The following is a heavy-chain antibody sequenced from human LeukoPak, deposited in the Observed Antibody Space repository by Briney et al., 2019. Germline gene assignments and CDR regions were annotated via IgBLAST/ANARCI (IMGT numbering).Heavy chain of an antibody. Sequence: PSETLSLTCTVSGGSISSYYWSWIRQPPGKGLEYIGYIYHSGSTYYNPSLKSRVTISVDTSKNQFSLKLSSVTAADTAVYYCARENYRGNSRPFDYWGQGTLVTVSS. V-gene: IGHV4-59*06. D-gene: IGHD4-23*01. CDR2: IYHSGST. CDR1: GGSISSYY. J-gene: IGHJ4*02. CDR3: ARENYRGNSRPFDY.